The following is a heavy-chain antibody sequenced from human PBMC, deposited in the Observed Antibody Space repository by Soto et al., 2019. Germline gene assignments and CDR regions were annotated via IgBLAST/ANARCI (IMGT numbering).Heavy chain of an antibody. Sequence: SETLSLTCTVSGGSISSGGYYWSWIRQHPGKGLEWIGYIYYSGSTYYNPSLKSRVTISVDTSKNQFSLKLSSVTAADTAVYYWARGGIAAAAPPDYWGQGTLVTVSS. CDR3: ARGGIAAAAPPDY. V-gene: IGHV4-31*03. J-gene: IGHJ4*02. D-gene: IGHD6-13*01. CDR2: IYYSGST. CDR1: GGSISSGGYY.